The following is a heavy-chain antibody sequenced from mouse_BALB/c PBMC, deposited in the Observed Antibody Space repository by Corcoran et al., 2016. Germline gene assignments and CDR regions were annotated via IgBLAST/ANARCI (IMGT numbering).Heavy chain of an antibody. CDR2: IDPANGNT. Sequence: EVQLQQSGAELVKPGASVKLSCTASGFNIKDTYMHWVKQRPEQGLEWIGRIDPANGNTKYDPKFQGKATITADTSSNTAYLQLSSLTSEDTAVYYCARGRGQLGLFAYWGQGTVVTVSA. CDR1: GFNIKDTY. V-gene: IGHV14-3*02. D-gene: IGHD3-2*01. J-gene: IGHJ3*01. CDR3: ARGRGQLGLFAY.